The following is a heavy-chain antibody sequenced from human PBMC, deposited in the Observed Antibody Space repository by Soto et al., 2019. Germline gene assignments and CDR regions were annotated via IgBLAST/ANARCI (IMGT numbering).Heavy chain of an antibody. D-gene: IGHD3-22*01. CDR3: ARDYYDSDPTDY. V-gene: IGHV3-30-3*01. Sequence: QVQLVESGGGVVQPGRSLRLSCAASGFTFSSYAMHWVRQAPGKGLEWVAVISYDGSNKYYADSVKGRFTISRDNSKNTLYLQMNSLRAEDTAVYYCARDYYDSDPTDYWGQGTLVTVSS. J-gene: IGHJ4*02. CDR1: GFTFSSYA. CDR2: ISYDGSNK.